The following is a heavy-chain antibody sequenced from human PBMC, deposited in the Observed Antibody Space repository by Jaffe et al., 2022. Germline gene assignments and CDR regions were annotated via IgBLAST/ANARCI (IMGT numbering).Heavy chain of an antibody. Sequence: QLQLQESGPGLVKPSETLSLTCTVSGGSISSSSYYWGWIRQPPGKGLEWIGSIYYSGSTYYNPSLKSRVTISVDTSKNQFSLKLSSVTAADTAVYYCARHVGDIVATIGYYYYYMDVWGKGTTVTVSS. CDR1: GGSISSSSYY. CDR2: IYYSGST. J-gene: IGHJ6*03. CDR3: ARHVGDIVATIGYYYYYMDV. D-gene: IGHD5-12*01. V-gene: IGHV4-39*01.